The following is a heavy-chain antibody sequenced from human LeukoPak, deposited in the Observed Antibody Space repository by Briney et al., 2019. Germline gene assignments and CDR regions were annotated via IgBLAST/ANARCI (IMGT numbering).Heavy chain of an antibody. D-gene: IGHD3-22*01. V-gene: IGHV1-69*02. CDR2: IIPILGIA. CDR1: GGTFSSYT. J-gene: IGHJ4*02. CDR3: ARGVPDSSGFSPSKVGPFYYFDY. Sequence: SVKVSCKASGGTFSSYTISWVRQAPGQGLEWMGRIIPILGIANYAQKFQGRVTITADKSTSTAYMELSSLRSEDTAVYYCARGVPDSSGFSPSKVGPFYYFDYWGQGTLVTVSS.